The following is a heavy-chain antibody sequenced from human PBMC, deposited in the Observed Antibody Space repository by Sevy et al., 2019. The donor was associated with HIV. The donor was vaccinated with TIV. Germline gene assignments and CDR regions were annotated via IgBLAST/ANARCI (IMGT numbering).Heavy chain of an antibody. J-gene: IGHJ4*02. CDR1: GYTFTNYP. CDR3: ARDSDGSGYYYLDYFDY. CDR2: IKTHNGET. V-gene: IGHV1-18*01. Sequence: ASVKVSCKASGYTFTNYPISWVRQAPGQGLEWMGWIKTHNGETKYAQKFQGKVTMTPDTSTSTAYMELRSLRSDDTAVYYCARDSDGSGYYYLDYFDYWGQGTLVTVSS. D-gene: IGHD3-22*01.